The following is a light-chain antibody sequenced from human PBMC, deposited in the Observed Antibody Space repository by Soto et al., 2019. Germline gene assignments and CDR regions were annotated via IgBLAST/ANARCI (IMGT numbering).Light chain of an antibody. CDR2: LNSDGSH. Sequence: QPVLTQSPSASASLGASVKLTCTLSSGHSNYAIAWHQQQPEKGPRYLMKLNSDGSHRKGDGIPDRFSGSSSGAERYLTISSLQSEDEADYYCQTWGTGIRLFGTGTKVTVL. CDR3: QTWGTGIRL. CDR1: SGHSNYA. V-gene: IGLV4-69*01. J-gene: IGLJ1*01.